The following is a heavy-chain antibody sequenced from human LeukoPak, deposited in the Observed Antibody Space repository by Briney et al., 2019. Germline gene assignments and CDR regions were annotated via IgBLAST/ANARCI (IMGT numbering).Heavy chain of an antibody. J-gene: IGHJ4*02. CDR3: AKFYDILTGYFDH. D-gene: IGHD3-9*01. V-gene: IGHV3-23*01. Sequence: PGGSLRLSCAASGFTFTTYAMGWVRQSPGKGLEWVSSISGGGGGTYYAEFVKGRFTISRDNSKNTLYLQMNSLRAEDTAVYYCAKFYDILTGYFDHWGQGTPVTVSS. CDR1: GFTFTTYA. CDR2: ISGGGGGT.